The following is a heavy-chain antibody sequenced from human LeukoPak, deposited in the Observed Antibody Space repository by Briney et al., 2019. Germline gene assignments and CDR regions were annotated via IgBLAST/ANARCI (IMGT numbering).Heavy chain of an antibody. CDR2: IYTSGST. D-gene: IGHD3-3*01. Sequence: SETLSLTCTVSGGSISSYYWSWIRQPAGKGLEWIGRIYTSGSTNYNPSLKSRVTMSVDTSKNQFSLKLSSVTAADTAVYYCAGEIDVVTIFGVVHMFDPWGQGTLVTVSS. CDR3: AGEIDVVTIFGVVHMFDP. J-gene: IGHJ5*02. CDR1: GGSISSYY. V-gene: IGHV4-4*07.